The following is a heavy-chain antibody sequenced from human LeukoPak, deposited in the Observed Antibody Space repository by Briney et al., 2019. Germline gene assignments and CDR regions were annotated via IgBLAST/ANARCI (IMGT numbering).Heavy chain of an antibody. J-gene: IGHJ4*02. CDR3: ARNGYYYDSSGHFDY. Sequence: GASVKVSCKASGGTFSSYAISWVRQAPGQGLEWMGGIIPIFGTANYAQKFQGRVTITADKSTSTAYMELSSLRSEDTAVYYCARNGYYYDSSGHFDYWGQGTLVTVSS. V-gene: IGHV1-69*06. CDR1: GGTFSSYA. CDR2: IIPIFGTA. D-gene: IGHD3-22*01.